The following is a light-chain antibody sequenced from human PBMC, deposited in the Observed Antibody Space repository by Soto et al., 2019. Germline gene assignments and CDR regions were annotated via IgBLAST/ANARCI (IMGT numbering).Light chain of an antibody. Sequence: DIQMTQSPSTLSASVGDRVTITCRASQSISSWLAWSQQKPGKAPKLLIYKASTLEAGVPSRFSGSGSGTEFTLTISSLQPDHFATYFCQQYDNYPLTFGGGTNVEVK. CDR3: QQYDNYPLT. V-gene: IGKV1-5*03. J-gene: IGKJ4*01. CDR2: KAS. CDR1: QSISSW.